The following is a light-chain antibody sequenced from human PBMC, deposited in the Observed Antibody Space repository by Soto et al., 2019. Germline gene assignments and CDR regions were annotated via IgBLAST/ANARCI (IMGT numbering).Light chain of an antibody. CDR3: QQYGSSPIT. V-gene: IGKV3-20*01. CDR1: QTISSF. CDR2: GAS. Sequence: EIVLTQSPGTLSLSPGEGATLSCRASQTISSFLAWYQQKRGQAPRLLIHGASNRATGIPDRFSGSGSGTDFTLTISRLEPEDFAVYYCQQYGSSPITFGQGTRLEIK. J-gene: IGKJ5*01.